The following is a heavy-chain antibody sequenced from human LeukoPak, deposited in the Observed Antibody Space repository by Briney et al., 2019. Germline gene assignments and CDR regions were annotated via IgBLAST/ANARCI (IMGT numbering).Heavy chain of an antibody. Sequence: GGSLRLSCAASGFTFSSYEMNWVRQAPGKGLEWVANIKEDGSEKYYVDSVKGRFTISRDNAKNSLYLQMNSLRAEDTAVYYCARGGGWYFDYWGQGTLVTVSS. CDR1: GFTFSSYE. J-gene: IGHJ4*02. CDR3: ARGGGWYFDY. V-gene: IGHV3-7*01. CDR2: IKEDGSEK. D-gene: IGHD6-19*01.